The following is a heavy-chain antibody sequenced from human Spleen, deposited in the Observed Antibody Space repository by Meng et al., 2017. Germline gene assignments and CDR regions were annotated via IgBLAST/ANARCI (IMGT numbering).Heavy chain of an antibody. CDR2: ISGSGGST. V-gene: IGHV3-23*01. CDR1: GFTFSSYD. J-gene: IGHJ4*02. CDR3: AKAKGGSYYYDSGLIFDY. Sequence: GGSLRLSCAASGFTFSSYDMSWVRQAPGKGLECVSPISGSGGSTYYADSVKGRFTISRDNSKNTLYLQMNSLRAEDTAVYYCAKAKGGSYYYDSGLIFDYWGQGTLVTVSS. D-gene: IGHD3-22*01.